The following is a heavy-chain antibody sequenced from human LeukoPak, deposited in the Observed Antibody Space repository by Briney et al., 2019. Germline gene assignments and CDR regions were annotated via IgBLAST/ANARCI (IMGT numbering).Heavy chain of an antibody. CDR2: IWYDGSNK. CDR3: AKVSGEYFDWLSTPFDY. J-gene: IGHJ4*02. V-gene: IGHV3-33*06. CDR1: GFTFSSYG. D-gene: IGHD3-9*01. Sequence: PGRSLRLSCAASGFTFSSYGMHWVRQAPGKGLEWVAVIWYDGSNKYYADSVKGRFTISRDNSKNTLYLQMNSLRAEDTAVYYCAKVSGEYFDWLSTPFDYWGQGTLVTVSS.